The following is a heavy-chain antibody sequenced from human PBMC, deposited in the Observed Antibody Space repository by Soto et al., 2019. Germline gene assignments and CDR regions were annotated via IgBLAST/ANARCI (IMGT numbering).Heavy chain of an antibody. Sequence: QVQLVQSGAEVKKPGSSVKVSCKASGGTFNNYVVNWVRQAPGQGLEWMGGILPIFATANYAQKFEGRVTISGAKSTSTAYMELTSVIYEYTAVYYCGGRCDSTTCLGPFHSWGQGTQVTVAS. CDR2: ILPIFATA. D-gene: IGHD2-2*01. CDR3: GGRCDSTTCLGPFHS. V-gene: IGHV1-69*06. J-gene: IGHJ4*02. CDR1: GGTFNNYV.